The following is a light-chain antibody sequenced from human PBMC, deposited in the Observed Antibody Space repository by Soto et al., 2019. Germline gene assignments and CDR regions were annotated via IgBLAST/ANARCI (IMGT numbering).Light chain of an antibody. CDR3: QQYDTNLT. V-gene: IGKV1-5*03. J-gene: IGKJ1*01. CDR1: QNINKW. Sequence: DIQMTQSPSTLSASVGDRVTITCRASQNINKWLAWYQQKPGTAPKLLIYKASFLESGAPSRFSASGSGTEYALSFSSLQPDDFATYYCQQYDTNLTFGQGTIVEVK. CDR2: KAS.